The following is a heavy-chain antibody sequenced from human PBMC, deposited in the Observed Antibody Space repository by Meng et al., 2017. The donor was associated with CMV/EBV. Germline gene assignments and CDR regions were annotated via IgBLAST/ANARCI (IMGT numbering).Heavy chain of an antibody. CDR2: ISSSGSTI. J-gene: IGHJ6*02. V-gene: IGHV3-48*03. CDR1: GFTFSSYE. D-gene: IGHD3-3*01. CDR3: ARDLHTYDFWSGYRIYYYYYHGMDV. Sequence: GESLKISCAASGFTFSSYEMNWVRQAPGKGLEWVSYISSSGSTIYYADSVKGRFTISRDNAKNSLYLQMNSLRAEDTAVYYCARDLHTYDFWSGYRIYYYYYHGMDVWGQGTTVTVSS.